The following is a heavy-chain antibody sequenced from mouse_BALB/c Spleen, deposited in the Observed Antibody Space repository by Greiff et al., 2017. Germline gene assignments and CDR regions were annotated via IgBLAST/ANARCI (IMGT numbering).Heavy chain of an antibody. CDR3: ARSYYYGSPGYFDY. CDR1: GYSITSCYY. J-gene: IGHJ2*01. D-gene: IGHD1-1*01. V-gene: IGHV3-6*02. Sequence: VQLKESGPGLVKPSQSLSLTCSVTGYSITSCYYWNWIRQFPGNQLEWMGYISYDGSNNYNPSLKNRISITRDTSKNQFFLKLNSVTTEDTATYYCARSYYYGSPGYFDYWGQGTTLTVSS. CDR2: ISYDGSN.